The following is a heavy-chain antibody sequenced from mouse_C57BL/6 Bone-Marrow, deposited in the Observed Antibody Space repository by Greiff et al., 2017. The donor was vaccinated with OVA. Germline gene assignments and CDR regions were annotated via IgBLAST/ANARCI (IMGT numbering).Heavy chain of an antibody. V-gene: IGHV1-50*01. CDR2: IDPSDSYT. CDR1: GYTFTSYW. Sequence: QVQLKQPGAELVKPGASVKLSCKASGYTFTSYWMQWVKQRPGQGLEWIGEIDPSDSYTNYNQKFKGKATLTVDTSSSTAYMQRSSLTSEDSAVYYCAREGITTVVGDYWGQGTTLTVSS. D-gene: IGHD1-1*01. CDR3: AREGITTVVGDY. J-gene: IGHJ2*01.